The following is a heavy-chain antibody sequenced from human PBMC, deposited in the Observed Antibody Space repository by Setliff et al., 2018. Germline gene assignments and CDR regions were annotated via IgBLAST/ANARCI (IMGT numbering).Heavy chain of an antibody. Sequence: PSETLSLTCTVSGGSISSHYWSWIRQPPGKGLEWIGSIDYSGSTNYNPSLKSRVTISVDTSKNQFSLKLSSVTAADTAVYYCASISGYETLDYWGQGTLVTVSS. V-gene: IGHV4-59*11. CDR2: IDYSGST. J-gene: IGHJ4*02. D-gene: IGHD5-12*01. CDR1: GGSISSHY. CDR3: ASISGYETLDY.